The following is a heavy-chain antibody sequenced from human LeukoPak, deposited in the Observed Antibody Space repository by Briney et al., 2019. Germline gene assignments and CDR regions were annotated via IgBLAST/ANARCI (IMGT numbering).Heavy chain of an antibody. CDR3: ARGPRVSGSKGHFDY. Sequence: PSETLSLTCTVSGGSVSSGSYYWSGLRPPPGKGLEWIGYIYYSGSTNYNPSLKSRVTISVDTSKNQFSLKLSSVTAADTAVYYCARGPRVSGSKGHFDYWGQGTLVTVSS. J-gene: IGHJ4*02. D-gene: IGHD3-10*01. CDR2: IYYSGST. V-gene: IGHV4-61*01. CDR1: GGSVSSGSYY.